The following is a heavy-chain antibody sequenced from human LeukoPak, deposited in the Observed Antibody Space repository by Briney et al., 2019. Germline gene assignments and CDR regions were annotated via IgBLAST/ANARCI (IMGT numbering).Heavy chain of an antibody. V-gene: IGHV4-39*01. D-gene: IGHD3/OR15-3a*01. J-gene: IGHJ4*02. CDR2: IYHSGST. CDR1: VGSISSGSYY. CDR3: SRRTGYLQYCDY. Sequence: SQTLSLTCSVSVGSISSGSYYWGWIRQPPGKGLEWIGSIYHSGSTYYNPSLKSRVTISVDTSKNQFSLKLSSVTAADTAVYYWSRRTGYLQYCDYWGQGTLVTVSS.